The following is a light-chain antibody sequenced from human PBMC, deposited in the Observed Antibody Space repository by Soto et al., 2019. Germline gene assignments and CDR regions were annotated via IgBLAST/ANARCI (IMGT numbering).Light chain of an antibody. V-gene: IGLV2-14*03. Sequence: ALTQPASVSGSPGQSITISCTGTSSDVGYYNHVSWYQQHPGKAPKLMIYDVTNRPSGVSNRFFGSKSGNTASLTISGLQAEDEADYYCSSYASSSTYVFGTGTKVTVL. CDR1: SSDVGYYNH. CDR2: DVT. J-gene: IGLJ1*01. CDR3: SSYASSSTYV.